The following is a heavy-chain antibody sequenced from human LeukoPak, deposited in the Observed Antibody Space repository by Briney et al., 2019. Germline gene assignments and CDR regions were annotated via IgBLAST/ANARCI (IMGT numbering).Heavy chain of an antibody. V-gene: IGHV4-59*01. D-gene: IGHD3-10*01. J-gene: IGHJ4*02. CDR1: GGSISSFY. Sequence: SETLSLTCTVSGGSISSFYWSWIRQPPGKGLEWIGYIYSNGNTNYNPSLKSRVTISVDTSKNQFSLKLSSVTATDTAVYYCARDGAYGSGSYYPFDYWGQGTLVTVSS. CDR2: IYSNGNT. CDR3: ARDGAYGSGSYYPFDY.